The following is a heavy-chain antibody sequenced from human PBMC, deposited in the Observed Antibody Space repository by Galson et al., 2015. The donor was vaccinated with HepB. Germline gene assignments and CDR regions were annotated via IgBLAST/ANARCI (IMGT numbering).Heavy chain of an antibody. CDR1: GYILSSYA. Sequence: SVKVSCKASGYILSSYAMHWVRQAPGQRPEWMGWINAGNGNTKYSQKFQGRVTITRDTSASTAYMELSSLRSEDTAVYYCARSFAVLRYLEWSDWFDPWGQGTLVTVSS. J-gene: IGHJ5*02. CDR3: ARSFAVLRYLEWSDWFDP. D-gene: IGHD3-3*01. CDR2: INAGNGNT. V-gene: IGHV1-3*01.